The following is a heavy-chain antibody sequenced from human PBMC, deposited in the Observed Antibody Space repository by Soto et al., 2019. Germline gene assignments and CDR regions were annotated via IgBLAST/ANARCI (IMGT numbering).Heavy chain of an antibody. CDR1: GYTFVDYD. D-gene: IGHD3-3*01. CDR2: MNPNTGNT. J-gene: IGHJ6*02. CDR3: ARGRNDFWSGYSSGMDV. V-gene: IGHV1-8*02. Sequence: ASVKVSCKAYGYTFVDYDINWVRQGAGQGLEWLGWMNPNTGNTAYAQKLQGRVTMTRNTSISTAYMELSSLRSEDTAVYYCARGRNDFWSGYSSGMDVWGQGTTVTVSS.